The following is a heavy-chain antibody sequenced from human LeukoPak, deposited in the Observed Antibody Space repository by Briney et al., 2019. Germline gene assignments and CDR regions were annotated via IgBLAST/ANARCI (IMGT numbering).Heavy chain of an antibody. CDR1: GFTFSSYS. J-gene: IGHJ5*02. CDR3: ARARIAAAVRFDP. Sequence: GGSLRLSCAASGFTFSSYSMNWVRQAPGKGLEWVANIKQDGSEKYYVDSVKGRFTISRDNAKNSLYLQMNSLRAEDTAVYYCARARIAAAVRFDPWGQGTLVTVSS. D-gene: IGHD6-13*01. CDR2: IKQDGSEK. V-gene: IGHV3-7*01.